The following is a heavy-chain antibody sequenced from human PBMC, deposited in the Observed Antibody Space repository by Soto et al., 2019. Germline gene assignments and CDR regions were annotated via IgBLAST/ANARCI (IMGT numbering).Heavy chain of an antibody. D-gene: IGHD2-8*02. CDR2: IIPIFGTA. Sequence: SVKVSCKASGGTFSSYAISWVRQAPGQGLEWMGGIIPIFGTANYAQRFQGRVTITADKSTSTAYMELSSLRSEDTAVYYCASSGRLPYYFDYWGQGTLVTVSS. CDR1: GGTFSSYA. J-gene: IGHJ4*02. CDR3: ASSGRLPYYFDY. V-gene: IGHV1-69*06.